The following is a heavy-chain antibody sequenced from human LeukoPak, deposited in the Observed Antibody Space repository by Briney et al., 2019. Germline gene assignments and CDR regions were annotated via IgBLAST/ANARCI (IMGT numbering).Heavy chain of an antibody. CDR3: ATLNIGAFHI. Sequence: GESLKISCKGSGYSFTSHWIGWVRQMPGKGLEWMGIIYPGDSETRYSPSFQGQVTISVDKSINTAYLQWSSLKASDTAMYYCATLNIGAFHIWGRGTMVIVSS. V-gene: IGHV5-51*01. J-gene: IGHJ3*02. CDR2: IYPGDSET. CDR1: GYSFTSHW.